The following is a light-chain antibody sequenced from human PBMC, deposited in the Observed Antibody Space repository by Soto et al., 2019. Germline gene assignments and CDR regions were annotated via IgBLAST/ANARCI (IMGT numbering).Light chain of an antibody. V-gene: IGLV2-14*01. Sequence: QSVLTQPASVSGSPGQSITISCTGTSSDVGGYNYVSWYQHHPGKAPKLMIYDVSNRPSGVSNRFSGSESGNTASLTISGLQAEDEADYYCSSYTSSSTLFGGGTKLTVL. J-gene: IGLJ2*01. CDR2: DVS. CDR3: SSYTSSSTL. CDR1: SSDVGGYNY.